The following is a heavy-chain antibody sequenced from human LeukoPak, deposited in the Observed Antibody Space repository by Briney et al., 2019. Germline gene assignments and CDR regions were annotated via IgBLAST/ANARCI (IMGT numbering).Heavy chain of an antibody. J-gene: IGHJ6*02. CDR3: AIGSCSSSCCYEILNGLDV. D-gene: IGHD2-2*01. Sequence: GGSLRLSCAASGFTFSNYDMHWVRHATGKGVERVSDFYTPRHSHYSRSVKRRFATSRENPKNSFYLQINNLSAGDTAVYFCAIGSCSSSCCYEILNGLDVWGQGPPVTVSS. V-gene: IGHV3-13*01. CDR1: GFTFSNYD. CDR2: FYTPRHS.